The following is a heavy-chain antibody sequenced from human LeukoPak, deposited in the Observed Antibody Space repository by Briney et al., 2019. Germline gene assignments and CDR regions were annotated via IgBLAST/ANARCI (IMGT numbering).Heavy chain of an antibody. D-gene: IGHD3-3*01. CDR2: IYTSGST. J-gene: IGHJ5*02. V-gene: IGHV4-4*09. CDR1: VDSISSCY. Sequence: SETLALACTISVDSISSCYWTWIRQPPGNGLEWIGYIYTSGSTNYNPSLKSRLTISVDTSKNQFSLKLSSVTAADTAVYYCAGGFWSGYYTSWGQGTLVTVSS. CDR3: AGGFWSGYYTS.